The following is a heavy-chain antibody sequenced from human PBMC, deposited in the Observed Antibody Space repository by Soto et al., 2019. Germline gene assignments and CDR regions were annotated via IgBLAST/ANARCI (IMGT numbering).Heavy chain of an antibody. V-gene: IGHV3-23*01. CDR1: GFSFSTYA. CDR3: ATQRGSPHFLIAPFHS. D-gene: IGHD3-16*01. Sequence: PGGSLRLSCAASGFSFSTYAMSWVRQAPGKGLEWVSAITGRGDYTYHADSVRGRLAISRDNSMNLLFLEMSNLKVEDSALYYCATQRGSPHFLIAPFHSWGPGTLVTVSS. J-gene: IGHJ4*02. CDR2: ITGRGDYT.